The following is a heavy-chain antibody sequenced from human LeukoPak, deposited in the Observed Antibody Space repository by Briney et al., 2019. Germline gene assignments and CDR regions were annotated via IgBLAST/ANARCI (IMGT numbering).Heavy chain of an antibody. CDR2: IYPNSGGT. CDR3: ARDRGGLDAFDI. Sequence: ASVKVSCKASAYTFTGYYMHWVRQAPGQGLEWMGWIYPNSGGTNYAQKFQGRVTMTRDTSISTAYMELSRLRSDDTAVYYCARDRGGLDAFDIWGQGTMVTVSS. J-gene: IGHJ3*02. D-gene: IGHD3-10*01. CDR1: AYTFTGYY. V-gene: IGHV1-2*02.